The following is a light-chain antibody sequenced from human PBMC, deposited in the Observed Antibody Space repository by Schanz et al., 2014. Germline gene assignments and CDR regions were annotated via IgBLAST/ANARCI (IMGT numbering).Light chain of an antibody. V-gene: IGLV2-8*01. J-gene: IGLJ2*01. CDR1: SSDVGGYNS. CDR2: EVS. CDR3: SSYGGSNNFVV. Sequence: QSALTQPPSASGSPGQSVTISCTGTSSDVGGYNSVSWYQQHPGKAPKLMIYEVSKRPSGVPDRFSGSKSGNTASLTVSGLQAEDEADYYCSSYGGSNNFVVFGGGTKLTVL.